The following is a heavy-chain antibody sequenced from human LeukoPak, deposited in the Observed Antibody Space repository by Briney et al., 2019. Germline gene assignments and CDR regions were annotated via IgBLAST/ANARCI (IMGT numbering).Heavy chain of an antibody. V-gene: IGHV4-34*01. Sequence: PSETLSLTCTVSGGSISSYYWSWIRQPPGKGLEWIGEINHSGSTNYNPSLKSRVTISVDTSKNQFSLKLSSVAAADTAVYYCARVGGGYCSSTSCYELDYWGQGTLVTVSS. CDR1: GGSISSYY. D-gene: IGHD2-2*01. CDR2: INHSGST. CDR3: ARVGGGYCSSTSCYELDY. J-gene: IGHJ4*02.